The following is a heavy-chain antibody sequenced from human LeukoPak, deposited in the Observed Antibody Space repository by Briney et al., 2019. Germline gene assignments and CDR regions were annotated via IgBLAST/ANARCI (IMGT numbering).Heavy chain of an antibody. CDR2: IYPSDCDT. CDR3: ARRSSGYYRDFDY. Sequence: GESLKISCKGSGYSFTSYWIGWVRQMPGKGLEWMGIIYPSDCDTKYRPSFQGQVTISADKSISTAYLQWSSLKASDPAMYYCARRSSGYYRDFDYWGQGTLVTVSS. V-gene: IGHV5-51*01. J-gene: IGHJ4*02. CDR1: GYSFTSYW. D-gene: IGHD3-22*01.